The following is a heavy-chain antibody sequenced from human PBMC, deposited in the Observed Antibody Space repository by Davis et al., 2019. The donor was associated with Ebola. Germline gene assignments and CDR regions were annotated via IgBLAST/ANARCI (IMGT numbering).Heavy chain of an antibody. J-gene: IGHJ4*02. Sequence: GESLKISCLASGFTFGSYNMNWVRQTPGKGLEWVSYISTSGSTIYYVDSVKGRFTISRDNSKNTLYLQMNSLRAEDTAVYYCTAEYFDWLLWDYWGQGTLVTVSS. CDR1: GFTFGSYN. CDR2: ISTSGSTI. D-gene: IGHD3-9*01. CDR3: TAEYFDWLLWDY. V-gene: IGHV3-48*01.